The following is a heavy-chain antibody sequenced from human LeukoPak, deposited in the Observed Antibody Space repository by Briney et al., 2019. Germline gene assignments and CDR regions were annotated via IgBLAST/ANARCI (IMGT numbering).Heavy chain of an antibody. D-gene: IGHD6-25*01. CDR1: GFTFSNYA. CDR3: VKAESRGYYYYYGMDV. Sequence: GGSLRLSCAASGFTFSNYAMSWVRQAPGKGLKWVSIISGSGGSTHYADSVKGRFTISRDSSKNTLYLQMNSLRAEDTAVYYCVKAESRGYYYYYGMDVWGQGTTVTVSS. J-gene: IGHJ6*02. V-gene: IGHV3-23*01. CDR2: ISGSGGST.